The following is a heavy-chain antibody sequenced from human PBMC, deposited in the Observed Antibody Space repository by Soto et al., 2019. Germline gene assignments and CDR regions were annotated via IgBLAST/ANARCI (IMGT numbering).Heavy chain of an antibody. V-gene: IGHV4-31*03. CDR1: GGSISSGGYY. CDR2: IYYSGST. J-gene: IGHJ5*02. Sequence: TLSLTCTVSGGSISSGGYYWSWIRQHPGKGLEWIGYIYYSGSTYYNPSLKSRVTISVDTSKNQFSLKLSSVTAADTAVYYCAKVMVVAATEGNWFDPWGQGTLVTVS. D-gene: IGHD2-15*01. CDR3: AKVMVVAATEGNWFDP.